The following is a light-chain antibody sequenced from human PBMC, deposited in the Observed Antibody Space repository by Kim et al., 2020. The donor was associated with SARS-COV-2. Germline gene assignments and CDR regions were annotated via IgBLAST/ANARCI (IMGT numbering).Light chain of an antibody. CDR1: QSVNNN. V-gene: IGKV3D-15*03. Sequence: VYPGETATLSCRASQSVNNNLAWYQQKRGQDPRLLIYGASIRATGIAARFSGSGSGTEFSLTISILQSEDFTVYYCQQYDDWPGKFGQGTKVDIK. CDR3: QQYDDWPGK. CDR2: GAS. J-gene: IGKJ1*01.